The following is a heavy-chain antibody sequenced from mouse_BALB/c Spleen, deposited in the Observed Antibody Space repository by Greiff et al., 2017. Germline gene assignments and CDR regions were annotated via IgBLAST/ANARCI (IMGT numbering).Heavy chain of an antibody. J-gene: IGHJ4*01. CDR2: INPYNGDT. CDR1: GYSFTGYF. CDR3: ARSDRDAMDY. V-gene: IGHV1-20*02. D-gene: IGHD3-2*01. Sequence: AQLQQSGPELVKPGASVKISCKASGYSFTGYFMNWVMQSHGKSLEWIGRINPYNGDTFYNQKFKGKATLTVDKSSSTAHMELRSLASEDSAVYYCARSDRDAMDYWGQGTSVTVSS.